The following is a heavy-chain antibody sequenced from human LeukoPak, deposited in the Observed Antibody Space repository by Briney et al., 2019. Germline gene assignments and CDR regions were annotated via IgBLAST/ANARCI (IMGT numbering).Heavy chain of an antibody. CDR2: IYYTGTT. D-gene: IGHD3-10*01. CDR3: ERHDYYGSLNWFDP. J-gene: IGHJ5*02. V-gene: IGHV4-39*01. CDR1: GFTFSSFA. Sequence: GSLRLSCAGSGFTFSSFAMIWIRQPPGKGLEWIVTIYYTGTTYYNPSLKRRPTISVDTSKNQFSLKLTSVTAADTAVYYCERHDYYGSLNWFDPWGQGPLNPVPS.